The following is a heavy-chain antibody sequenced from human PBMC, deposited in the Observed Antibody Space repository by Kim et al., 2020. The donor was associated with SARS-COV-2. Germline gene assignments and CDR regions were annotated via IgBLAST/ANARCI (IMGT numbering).Heavy chain of an antibody. J-gene: IGHJ3*02. CDR2: ISRGSVTI. CDR1: GFSFSTYG. V-gene: IGHV3-48*04. CDR3: ARTNLGDCSGGSCNDAFDM. D-gene: IGHD2-15*01. Sequence: GGSLRLSCAASGFSFSTYGMNWVRQAPGKGLEWVSYISRGSVTIYYADSVKGRFTISRDNAKNSLYLQMNSLRAEDTAVYYCARTNLGDCSGGSCNDAFDMWGQGTMVTVSS.